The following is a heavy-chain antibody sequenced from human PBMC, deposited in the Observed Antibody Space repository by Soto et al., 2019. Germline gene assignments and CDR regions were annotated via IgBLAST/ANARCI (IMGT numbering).Heavy chain of an antibody. CDR1: GFTFSSYW. CDR3: AKDTQPTGYYFDY. CDR2: ISWNSGSI. J-gene: IGHJ4*02. D-gene: IGHD7-27*01. Sequence: GGSLRLSCAASGFTFSSYWMHWVRQAPGKGLEWVSGISWNSGSIGYADSVKGRFTISRDNAKNSLYLQMNSLRAEDTALYYCAKDTQPTGYYFDYWGQGTLVTVSS. V-gene: IGHV3-9*01.